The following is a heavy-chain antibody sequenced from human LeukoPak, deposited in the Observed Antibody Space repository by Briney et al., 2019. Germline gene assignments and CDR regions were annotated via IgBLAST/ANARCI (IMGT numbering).Heavy chain of an antibody. J-gene: IGHJ5*02. CDR1: GGSTSNYY. CDR3: ASGTSSWTWFDL. Sequence: SETLSLTCTVSGGSTSNYYWSWIRQTPGKGLEWIGFIYSTGSTNYNPSLKGRVTISVDTSKNQFSLKLTSVTAADTAVYYCASGTSSWTWFDLWGQGTPVPVSS. CDR2: IYSTGST. D-gene: IGHD2-2*01. V-gene: IGHV4-59*01.